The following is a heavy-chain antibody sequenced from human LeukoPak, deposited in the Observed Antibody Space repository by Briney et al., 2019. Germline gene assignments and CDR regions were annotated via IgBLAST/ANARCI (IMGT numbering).Heavy chain of an antibody. CDR3: ARDAYDFWSVVWDFDY. D-gene: IGHD3-3*01. CDR2: ISYDGSNK. CDR1: GFTFSSYA. V-gene: IGHV3-30-3*01. Sequence: GRSLRLSCAASGFTFSSYAMHWVRQAPGKGLEWVAVISYDGSNKYYADSVKGRFTISRDNSKNTLYLQMNSLRAEDTAVYYCARDAYDFWSVVWDFDYWGQGTLVTVSS. J-gene: IGHJ4*02.